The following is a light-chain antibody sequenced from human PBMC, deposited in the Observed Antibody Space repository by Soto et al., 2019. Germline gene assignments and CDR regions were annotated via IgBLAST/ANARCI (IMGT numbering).Light chain of an antibody. CDR2: DVS. Sequence: EILMTQSPATLSLSPGERVTLSCRAGQGVTTHFAWYQQKSGQSPRLLIYDVSARATGVPARFSGTGSETDFTLTISGLQSEDSAIYFCQQYKNWPFSFGQGTRLEIK. CDR1: QGVTTH. V-gene: IGKV3-15*01. J-gene: IGKJ5*01. CDR3: QQYKNWPFS.